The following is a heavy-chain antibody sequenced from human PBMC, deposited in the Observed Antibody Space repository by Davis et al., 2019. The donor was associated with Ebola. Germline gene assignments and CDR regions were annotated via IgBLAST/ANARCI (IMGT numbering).Heavy chain of an antibody. V-gene: IGHV4-39*07. J-gene: IGHJ4*02. Sequence: MPSETLSLTCTVSGDSISSSSYYWAWIRQPPGKGLEWIGSIYYSGSTYYNPSLKSRVTISVDTSKNQFSLKLSSVTAADTAVYYCARANPYSSGWYPTDFDYWGQGTLVTVSS. D-gene: IGHD6-19*01. CDR1: GDSISSSSYY. CDR2: IYYSGST. CDR3: ARANPYSSGWYPTDFDY.